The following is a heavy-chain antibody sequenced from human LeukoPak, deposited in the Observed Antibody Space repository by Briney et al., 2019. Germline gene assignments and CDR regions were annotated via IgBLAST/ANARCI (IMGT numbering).Heavy chain of an antibody. CDR3: AHAPEDYGDYEDYFDY. CDR2: IYWNNDT. V-gene: IGHV2-5*01. CDR1: GFSLSTSGVG. J-gene: IGHJ4*02. Sequence: SGPTLVKPTQTLTLTCTFSGFSLSTSGVGVGWIRQPPGKALEWLALIYWNNDTTYRQSLKGRLTIPKDTSKSQVVLTMTHMDPVDTATYYCAHAPEDYGDYEDYFDYWGQGTLVTVSS. D-gene: IGHD4-17*01.